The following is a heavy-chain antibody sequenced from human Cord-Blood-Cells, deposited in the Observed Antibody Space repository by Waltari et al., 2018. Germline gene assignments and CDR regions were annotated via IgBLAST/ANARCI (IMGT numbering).Heavy chain of an antibody. CDR2: IKQDGSEK. CDR3: ARKTGDWYFDL. D-gene: IGHD7-27*01. V-gene: IGHV3-7*01. J-gene: IGHJ2*01. CDR1: GFTFSSYW. Sequence: EVQLVESGGGLVQPGGSLRLSCAASGFTFSSYWMSWVRQAPGKGLEWVANIKQDGSEKYYVDSVKGRFTISGDNAKNSLYLQMNSLRAEDTAVYYCARKTGDWYFDLWGRGTLVTVSS.